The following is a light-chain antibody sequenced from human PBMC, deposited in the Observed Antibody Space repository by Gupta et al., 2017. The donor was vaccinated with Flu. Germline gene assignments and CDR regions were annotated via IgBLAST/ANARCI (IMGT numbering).Light chain of an antibody. CDR1: QVISKY. V-gene: IGKV1-33*01. J-gene: IGKJ4*01. CDR3: QHNDYLPFT. Sequence: DIQMTQSPSSLSASVGDRVTITCQASQVISKYLNWYQQRPGKAPKILIYDASNLETGVPSRVSGSGSGTDFTFTIRSRQPEDFATYYCQHNDYLPFTFGRGPKGEIK. CDR2: DAS.